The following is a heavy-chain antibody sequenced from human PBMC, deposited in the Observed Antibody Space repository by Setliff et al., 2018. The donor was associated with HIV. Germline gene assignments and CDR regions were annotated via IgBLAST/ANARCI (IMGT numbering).Heavy chain of an antibody. V-gene: IGHV1-2*02. Sequence: GASVKVSCKASGYTFTGYYMDWVRQAPGQGLEWMGWINPNTGGTNYAQKFQGRVTMTRDTSINTAYMELSRLRSDDTAVYYCARVNPFLYYYDSSGQSGAFDVWGQGTMVTVSS. CDR3: ARVNPFLYYYDSSGQSGAFDV. CDR2: INPNTGGT. CDR1: GYTFTGYY. J-gene: IGHJ3*01. D-gene: IGHD3-22*01.